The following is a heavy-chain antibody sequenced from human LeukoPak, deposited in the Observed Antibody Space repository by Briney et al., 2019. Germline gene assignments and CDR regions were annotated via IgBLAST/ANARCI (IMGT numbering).Heavy chain of an antibody. D-gene: IGHD2/OR15-2a*01. CDR1: GFSFSAYS. J-gene: IGHJ4*02. V-gene: IGHV3-30*04. Sequence: GGSLRLSCAASGFSFSAYSMHWVRQAPGKGLEWVAVISYDGTNKYYADSVKGRFTNSRDNSKYTLYLQMNSLSAEDTAVYYCARDFYDYWGQGTLVTVSS. CDR2: ISYDGTNK. CDR3: ARDFYDY.